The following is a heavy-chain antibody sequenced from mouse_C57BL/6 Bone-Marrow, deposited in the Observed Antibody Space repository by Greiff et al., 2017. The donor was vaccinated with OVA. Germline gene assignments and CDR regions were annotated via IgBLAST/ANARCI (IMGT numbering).Heavy chain of an antibody. J-gene: IGHJ1*03. V-gene: IGHV2-6*01. CDR2: IWDDGST. D-gene: IGHD3-3*01. Sequence: VKLMESGPGLVAPSQTLSITCTVSGFSLTSYGVDWVRQSPGKGLEWLGVIWDDGSTEYNSALKCRLSISKDNSESQVFLKMNSLQTDDTAMYYCASLGWYFDVWGTGTTVTVAS. CDR3: ASLGWYFDV. CDR1: GFSLTSYG.